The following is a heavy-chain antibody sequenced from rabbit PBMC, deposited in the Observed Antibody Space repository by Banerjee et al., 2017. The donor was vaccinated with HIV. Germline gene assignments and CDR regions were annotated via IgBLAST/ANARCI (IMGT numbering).Heavy chain of an antibody. Sequence: EQLEESGGGLVQPGGSLTLSCKASGFSLSSYSIGWVRQAPGKGLEWIGFIWSGGSTYYASWVNGRFSISRTSTTVDLQMNSLTAADTATYFCARGWGSGLDLWGPGPLVTVS. CDR3: ARGWGSGLDL. V-gene: IGHV1S21*01. J-gene: IGHJ4*01. D-gene: IGHD4-1*01. CDR2: IWSGGST. CDR1: GFSLSSYS.